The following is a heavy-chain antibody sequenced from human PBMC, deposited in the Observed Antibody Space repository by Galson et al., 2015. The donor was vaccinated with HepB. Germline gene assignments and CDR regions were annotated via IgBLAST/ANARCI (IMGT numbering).Heavy chain of an antibody. J-gene: IGHJ5*02. D-gene: IGHD2-15*01. CDR1: GYTFSTYS. V-gene: IGHV1-18*01. CDR3: ARGALVVAIGATQNNWFSP. CDR2: ISPYNRHT. Sequence: SVKVSCKASGYTFSTYSITWVRQAPGQGLEWMGWISPYNRHTNYAQKLQGRVTMTTDTATSTAVMELRSLRSDDTAVYYCARGALVVAIGATQNNWFSPWGQGTLVTVSS.